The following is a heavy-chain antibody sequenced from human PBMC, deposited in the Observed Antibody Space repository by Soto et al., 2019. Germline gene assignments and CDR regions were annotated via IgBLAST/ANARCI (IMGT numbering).Heavy chain of an antibody. CDR1: GGTFSSYA. J-gene: IGHJ6*02. D-gene: IGHD3-10*01. CDR2: IIPIFGTA. CDR3: AVGELTQDYYYYGMDV. Sequence: SVKVSCKASGGTFSSYASSWVRQAPGQGLEWMGGIIPIFGTANYAQKFQGRVTITADESTSTAYMELGSLRSEDTAVYCCAVGELTQDYYYYGMDVWGQGTTVTVSS. V-gene: IGHV1-69*13.